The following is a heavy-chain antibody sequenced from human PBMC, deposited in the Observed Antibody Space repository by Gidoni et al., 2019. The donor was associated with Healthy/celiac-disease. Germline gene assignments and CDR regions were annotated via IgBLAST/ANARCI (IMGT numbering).Heavy chain of an antibody. CDR2: ISYDGSNK. CDR3: AKGVGMTTVITPCDY. J-gene: IGHJ4*02. CDR1: RLTFSTYG. V-gene: IGHV3-30*18. D-gene: IGHD4-4*01. Sequence: QVPLVESGGGVVQPGRSLRLSCAASRLTFSTYGMHWVRQAQGKGLEWVAVISYDGSNKFYADSVKGRFTSARDNSKNTLYLQMNSLRAEDTAVYYCAKGVGMTTVITPCDYWGQGTLVTVSS.